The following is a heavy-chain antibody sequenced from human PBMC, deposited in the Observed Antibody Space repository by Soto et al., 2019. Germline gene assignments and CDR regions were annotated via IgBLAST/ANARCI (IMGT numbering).Heavy chain of an antibody. D-gene: IGHD3-10*01. CDR1: GYTFIYFW. Sequence: PGESLKISCQASGYTFIYFWVAWVRQVPGKGLEWMGDIYPGASDIRYSPSFEGHVTISADKSTNTAYLQWSSLEAADTAIYYCARQGTSRGSDYAAFDFWGPGTLVTVSS. J-gene: IGHJ4*02. V-gene: IGHV5-51*01. CDR3: ARQGTSRGSDYAAFDF. CDR2: IYPGASDI.